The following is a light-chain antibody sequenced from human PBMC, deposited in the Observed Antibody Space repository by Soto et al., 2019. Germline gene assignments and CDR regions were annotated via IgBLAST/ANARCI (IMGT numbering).Light chain of an antibody. V-gene: IGLV1-44*01. J-gene: IGLJ2*01. CDR2: TNT. CDR1: TSNIGTNP. Sequence: QSVLTQPPSASGTPGQRVTISCSGRTSNIGTNPVTWYQHLPGTAPKLLIYTNTQRPSGVPDRFSGSKSGTSASLAVSGLQSEDEGDYYCAAWDGSLNVVVFGGGTKLTVL. CDR3: AAWDGSLNVVV.